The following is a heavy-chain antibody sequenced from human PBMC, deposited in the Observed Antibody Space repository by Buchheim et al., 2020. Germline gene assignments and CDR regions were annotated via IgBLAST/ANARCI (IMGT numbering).Heavy chain of an antibody. V-gene: IGHV1-46*01. D-gene: IGHD3-22*01. J-gene: IGHJ4*02. CDR1: GYTFSTSS. CDR3: ARDYYEVREF. Sequence: QVQLVQSGPELKKPGASVKVSCKASGYTFSTSSMHWVRQAPGQGLEWMGIINPSGGRPTYAQKFQGRVTMTTYTSTNTVYMELSSLTSEDTAFYYCARDYYEVREFWGQGTL. CDR2: INPSGGRP.